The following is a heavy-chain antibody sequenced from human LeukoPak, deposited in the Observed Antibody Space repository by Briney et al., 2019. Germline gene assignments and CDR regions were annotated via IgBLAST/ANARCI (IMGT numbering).Heavy chain of an antibody. CDR3: ARDTDGSLDY. Sequence: GGSLRLSCAASGSTFSNSWMAWVRQAPGKGLEWVANIKQDGSTKHYADSLKDRFTISRDNRKNLLYVQMNSLRADDTAVYYCARDTDGSLDYWGQGILATVAS. V-gene: IGHV3-7*01. D-gene: IGHD1-26*01. CDR2: IKQDGSTK. J-gene: IGHJ4*02. CDR1: GSTFSNSW.